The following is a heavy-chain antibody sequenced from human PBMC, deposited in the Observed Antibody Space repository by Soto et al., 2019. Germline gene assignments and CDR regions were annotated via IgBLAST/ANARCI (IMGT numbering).Heavy chain of an antibody. J-gene: IGHJ4*02. CDR2: INWNGGST. CDR3: ARGLEDYDILPGPSYYFDY. V-gene: IGHV3-20*04. Sequence: EVQLVESGGGVVRPGGSLRLSCAASGFTFDDYGMSWVRQAPGKGLEWVSGINWNGGSTGYADSVKGRFTISRDNAKNSLYLQMNSLRAEDTALYYCARGLEDYDILPGPSYYFDYWGQGTLVTVSS. D-gene: IGHD3-9*01. CDR1: GFTFDDYG.